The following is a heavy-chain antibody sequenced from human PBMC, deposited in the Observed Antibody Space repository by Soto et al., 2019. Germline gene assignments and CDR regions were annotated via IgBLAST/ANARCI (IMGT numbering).Heavy chain of an antibody. V-gene: IGHV1-18*01. CDR1: GYTFTSYG. J-gene: IGHJ4*02. CDR3: TRQGGDY. Sequence: ASVKVSCKASGYTFTSYGISWVRQAPGQGLEWMGWISGYNAETNYAEKFQGRITVTRDTLTTTVYMELRSLRSDDTAVYYCTRQGGDYWGQGTPVTVSS. CDR2: ISGYNAET. D-gene: IGHD2-15*01.